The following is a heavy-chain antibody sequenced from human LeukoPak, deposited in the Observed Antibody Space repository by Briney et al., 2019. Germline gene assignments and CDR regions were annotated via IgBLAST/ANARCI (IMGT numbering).Heavy chain of an antibody. CDR3: ARYYGSGTPLNYYFDY. D-gene: IGHD3-10*01. V-gene: IGHV3-53*01. CDR2: IYSGGST. J-gene: IGHJ4*02. CDR1: GFTVSSNY. Sequence: GGSLRLSCAASGFTVSSNYMSWVRQAPGKGLEWVSVIYSGGSTYYADSVKGRFTISRDNSKNTLYLQMNSLRAEDTAVYYCARYYGSGTPLNYYFDYWGQGTLVTVSS.